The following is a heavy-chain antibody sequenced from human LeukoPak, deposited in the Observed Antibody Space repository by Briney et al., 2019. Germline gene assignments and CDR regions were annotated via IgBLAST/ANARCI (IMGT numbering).Heavy chain of an antibody. CDR1: GFPLSPYW. J-gene: IGHJ4*02. V-gene: IGHV3-74*01. Sequence: QPGGSLRLSCAASGFPLSPYWMHWVRQAPGKGRVWVSRINSDGSSTSYADCVKGRFTISRDNDKHTLYLQMNTLRVEDTAVYYCARDPSGSSTTSFDYWGQGTLVTVSS. D-gene: IGHD1-1*01. CDR3: ARDPSGSSTTSFDY. CDR2: INSDGSST.